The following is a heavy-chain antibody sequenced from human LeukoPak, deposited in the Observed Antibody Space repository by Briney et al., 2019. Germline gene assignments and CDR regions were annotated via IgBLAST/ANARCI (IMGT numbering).Heavy chain of an antibody. CDR2: INHSGST. V-gene: IGHV4-34*01. CDR1: GGSFSGYY. CDR3: ARGHVDIVATIVTKGLLFDY. Sequence: NSSETLSLTCAVYGGSFSGYYWSWIRQPPGKGLEWIGEINHSGSTNYNPSLKSRVTISVDTSKNQFSLKLSSVTAADTAVYYCARGHVDIVATIVTKGLLFDYWGQGTLVTVSS. J-gene: IGHJ4*02. D-gene: IGHD5-12*01.